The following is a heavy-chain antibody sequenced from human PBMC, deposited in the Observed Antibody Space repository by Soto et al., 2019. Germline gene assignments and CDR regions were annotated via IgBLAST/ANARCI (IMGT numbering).Heavy chain of an antibody. CDR3: AREYCTNGVCYTGTYFDY. V-gene: IGHV1-69*13. J-gene: IGHJ4*02. D-gene: IGHD2-8*01. Sequence: SVKVSCKASGGTFSSYAISWVRQAPGQGLEWMGGIIPIFGTANYAQKFQGRVTITADESTSTAYMELSSLRSEDTAVYYCAREYCTNGVCYTGTYFDYWGQGTLVTVSS. CDR2: IIPIFGTA. CDR1: GGTFSSYA.